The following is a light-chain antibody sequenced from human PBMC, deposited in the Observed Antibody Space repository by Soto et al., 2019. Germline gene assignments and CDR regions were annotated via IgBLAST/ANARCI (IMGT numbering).Light chain of an antibody. CDR3: QQRRA. V-gene: IGKV3-11*01. Sequence: ENVLTQSPATLSLSPGERATLSCRARQGVSSYLAWYQQKPGQAPRLLIYGAFNRATGIPARFSGSGSGTDFTLTISSLEPEDFAVYYCQQRRAFGQGTKLEI. J-gene: IGKJ2*01. CDR2: GAF. CDR1: QGVSSY.